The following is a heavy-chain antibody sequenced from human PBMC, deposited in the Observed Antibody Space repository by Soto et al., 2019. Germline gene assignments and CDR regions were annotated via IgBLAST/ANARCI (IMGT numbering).Heavy chain of an antibody. D-gene: IGHD3-16*02. Sequence: TSETLSLTCAVSGGSISSGGYSWSWIRQPPGKGLEWIGYIYHSGSTYYNPSLKSRVTISVDRSKNQFSLKLSSVTAADTSVYYCARGTNAPLSYYLDYWGQGTLVTVSS. CDR3: ARGTNAPLSYYLDY. CDR1: GGSISSGGYS. J-gene: IGHJ4*02. CDR2: IYHSGST. V-gene: IGHV4-30-2*01.